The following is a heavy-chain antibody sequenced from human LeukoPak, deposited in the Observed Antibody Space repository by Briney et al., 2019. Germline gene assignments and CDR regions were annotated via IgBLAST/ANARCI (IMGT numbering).Heavy chain of an antibody. CDR2: TYYRSRWSN. V-gene: IGHV6-1*01. Sequence: SQTLSLTCAISGDSVSSNSGAWNWIRQSPSRGLEWLGRTYYRSRWSNDYAVSVKSRITVNPDTSKNQFSLQLNFVTPEDTAVYYCARGGRGSFDIWGQGTMVTVSS. CDR1: GDSVSSNSGA. CDR3: ARGGRGSFDI. J-gene: IGHJ3*02. D-gene: IGHD2-15*01.